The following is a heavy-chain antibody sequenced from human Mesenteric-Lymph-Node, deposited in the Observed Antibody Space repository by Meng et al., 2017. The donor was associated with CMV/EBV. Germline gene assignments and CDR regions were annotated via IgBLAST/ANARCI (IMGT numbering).Heavy chain of an antibody. Sequence: SETLSLTCTVSGASITSSSYYWGWIRQPPGKGLEWIGSIYYSGATYYNPSLNSRVTISVDGSQNRFSLKVSSVTAADTAVYYCARDEVVRGYYYGMDVWGQGTTVTVSS. CDR3: ARDEVVRGYYYGMDV. D-gene: IGHD3-10*01. V-gene: IGHV4-39*07. CDR1: GASITSSSYY. J-gene: IGHJ6*02. CDR2: IYYSGAT.